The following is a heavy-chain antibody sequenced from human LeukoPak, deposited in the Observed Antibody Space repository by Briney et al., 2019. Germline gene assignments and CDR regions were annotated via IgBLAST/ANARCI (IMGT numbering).Heavy chain of an antibody. D-gene: IGHD3-3*01. CDR2: IYYSGST. J-gene: IGHJ6*03. Sequence: SETLSLTCTVSGGSISSYYWSWIRQPPGKGLEWIGYIYYSGSTNYNPPLKSRVTISVDTSKNQFSLKLSSVTAADTAVYYCARVSLWSGYPGYYYYYMDVWGKGTTVTVSS. CDR3: ARVSLWSGYPGYYYYYMDV. V-gene: IGHV4-59*01. CDR1: GGSISSYY.